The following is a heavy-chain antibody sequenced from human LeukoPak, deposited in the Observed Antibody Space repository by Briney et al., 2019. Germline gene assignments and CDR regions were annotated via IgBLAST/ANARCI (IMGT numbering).Heavy chain of an antibody. V-gene: IGHV3-30*02. D-gene: IGHD2-15*01. CDR2: IRYDGSNK. CDR1: GFTFSSYG. Sequence: PGGSLRLSCAASGFTFSSYGMHWVRQAPGKGLEWVAFIRYDGSNKYYADSVKGRFTISRDNSKNTLYLQMNSLRAEDTAVYYCARALGYCSGGSCRYYYYYYMDVWGKGTTVTVSS. J-gene: IGHJ6*03. CDR3: ARALGYCSGGSCRYYYYYYMDV.